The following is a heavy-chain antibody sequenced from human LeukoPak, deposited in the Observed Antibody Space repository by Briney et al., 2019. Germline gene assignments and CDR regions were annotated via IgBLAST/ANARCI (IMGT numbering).Heavy chain of an antibody. CDR1: GFTFSSYA. J-gene: IGHJ4*02. CDR2: ISSNGGST. V-gene: IGHV3-64*01. CDR3: ARDLFYYDSGGLDY. D-gene: IGHD3-22*01. Sequence: GGSLRLSCAASGFTFSSYAMHWVRQAPGKGLEYVSAISSNGGSTYYANSVKGRFTISRDNSKNTLYLQMGSLRAEDMAVYYCARDLFYYDSGGLDYWGQGTLVTVSS.